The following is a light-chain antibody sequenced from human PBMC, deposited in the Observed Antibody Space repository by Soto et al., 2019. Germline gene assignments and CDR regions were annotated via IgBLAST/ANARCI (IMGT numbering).Light chain of an antibody. CDR1: QSVSSSY. CDR2: GAS. CDR3: QQYGSSPQT. Sequence: EIVLTQSPGTLSLSPGERATLSCRASQSVSSSYLACYQQKPGQAPRLLIYGASSRATGIPYRFSGSGSGTDFTLTISRLEPEDFAVYYCQQYGSSPQTFGQGTKVEIK. V-gene: IGKV3-20*01. J-gene: IGKJ1*01.